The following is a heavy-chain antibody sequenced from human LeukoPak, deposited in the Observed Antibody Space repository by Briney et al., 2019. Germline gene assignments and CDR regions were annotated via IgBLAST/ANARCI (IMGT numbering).Heavy chain of an antibody. J-gene: IGHJ3*02. D-gene: IGHD3-10*01. CDR1: GGSFSGYY. V-gene: IGHV4-34*01. Sequence: SETLSLTCAVYGGSFSGYYWSWVRQPPGKVLEWIGEINHSGSTNYNPSLKNRVTISVYTSKNQSSLKLSSVTAAETAVYYCARGLYYYGSGSYYNMHTDDAFDIWGQGTMVTVSS. CDR3: ARGLYYYGSGSYYNMHTDDAFDI. CDR2: INHSGST.